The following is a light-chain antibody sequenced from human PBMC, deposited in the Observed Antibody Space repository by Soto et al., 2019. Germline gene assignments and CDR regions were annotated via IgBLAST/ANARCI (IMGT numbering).Light chain of an antibody. J-gene: IGLJ2*01. Sequence: QSALTQPPSASGSPGQSVTISCTGTSSDVGGYNYVSWYQQHPGKAPKLMIYEVSKRPSGVPDRFSGSKSGNTASLTASGLQAEDEADYYCASWDTDVNAVFGGGTKLTVL. CDR1: SSDVGGYNY. CDR3: ASWDTDVNAV. V-gene: IGLV2-8*01. CDR2: EVS.